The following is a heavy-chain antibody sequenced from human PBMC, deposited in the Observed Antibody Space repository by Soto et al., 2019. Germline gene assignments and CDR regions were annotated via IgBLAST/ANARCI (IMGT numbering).Heavy chain of an antibody. CDR2: IWYDGSNK. Sequence: GGSLRLSYAASGFTFSSYGMHWVRQAPGKGLEWVAVIWYDGSNKYYADSVKGRFTISRDNSKNTLYLQMNSLRAEDTAVYYCARDGDMVRGVHSFDYWGQGTLVTSPQ. CDR1: GFTFSSYG. CDR3: ARDGDMVRGVHSFDY. D-gene: IGHD3-10*01. J-gene: IGHJ4*02. V-gene: IGHV3-33*01.